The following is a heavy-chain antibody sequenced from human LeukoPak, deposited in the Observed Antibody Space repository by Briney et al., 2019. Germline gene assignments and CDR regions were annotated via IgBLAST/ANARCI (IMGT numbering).Heavy chain of an antibody. J-gene: IGHJ4*02. D-gene: IGHD1-26*01. CDR3: ARVSPGRAWTSGSYSYFDY. CDR1: GGSISSSSYY. CDR2: IYYSGST. V-gene: IGHV4-39*07. Sequence: SETLSLTCTVSGGSISSSSYYWGWIRQPPGKGLEWIGSIYYSGSTYYNPSPKSRVTISVDTSKNQFSLKLSSVTAADTAVYYCARVSPGRAWTSGSYSYFDYWGQGTLVTVSS.